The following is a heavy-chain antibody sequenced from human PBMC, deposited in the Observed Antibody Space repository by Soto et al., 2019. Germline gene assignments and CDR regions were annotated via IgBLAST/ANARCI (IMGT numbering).Heavy chain of an antibody. CDR1: GFTFSSYS. V-gene: IGHV3-21*01. D-gene: IGHD3-22*01. J-gene: IGHJ4*02. Sequence: GGSLRLSCAASGFTFSSYSMNWVRQAPGKGLEWVSSISSSSSYIYYADSVKGRFTISRDNAKNSLYLQMNSLRAEDTAVYYCARDRSTEYYYDSSGYPLSIFDYWGQGTLVTVSS. CDR3: ARDRSTEYYYDSSGYPLSIFDY. CDR2: ISSSSSYI.